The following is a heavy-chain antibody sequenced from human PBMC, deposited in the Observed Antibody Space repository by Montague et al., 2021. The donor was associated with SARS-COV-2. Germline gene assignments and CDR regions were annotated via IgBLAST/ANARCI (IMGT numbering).Heavy chain of an antibody. CDR1: GDSVSSNSAT. CDR2: TYYRSRWSN. D-gene: IGHD1-26*01. V-gene: IGHV6-1*01. CDR3: ARERWAVGVSFDY. J-gene: IGHJ4*02. Sequence: CAISGDSVSSNSATWHWIRQSLSRGLEWLGWTYYRSRWSNDYAVSVRSRIIINPDTSTNQFSLQLSSVTPEDTAVYFCARERWAVGVSFDYWGQGTLVTVSS.